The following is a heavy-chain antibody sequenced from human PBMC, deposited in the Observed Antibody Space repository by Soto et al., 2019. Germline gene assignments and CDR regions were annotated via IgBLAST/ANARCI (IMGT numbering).Heavy chain of an antibody. V-gene: IGHV4-31*03. Sequence: SETLSLTCTVSGGSISSGGYYWSWIRQHPGKGLEWIGYIYYSGSTYYNPSLKSRVTISVDTSKNQFSLKLSSVTAADTAVYHCASQLVGAFDYWGQGTLVTVSS. D-gene: IGHD1-26*01. CDR2: IYYSGST. CDR1: GGSISSGGYY. J-gene: IGHJ4*02. CDR3: ASQLVGAFDY.